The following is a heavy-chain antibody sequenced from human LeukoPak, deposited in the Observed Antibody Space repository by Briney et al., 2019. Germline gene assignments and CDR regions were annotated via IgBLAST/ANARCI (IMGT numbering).Heavy chain of an antibody. Sequence: GGSLRLSCAASGFTFSSYSMNWVRQAPGKGLEWASYINSRSSSIDYADSVKGRFTISRDNAKNSLYLQINSLRAEDTAIYYCAREPNFDDHAFDYWGQGTLLTVSS. D-gene: IGHD1-14*01. CDR2: INSRSSSI. CDR3: AREPNFDDHAFDY. CDR1: GFTFSSYS. J-gene: IGHJ4*02. V-gene: IGHV3-48*01.